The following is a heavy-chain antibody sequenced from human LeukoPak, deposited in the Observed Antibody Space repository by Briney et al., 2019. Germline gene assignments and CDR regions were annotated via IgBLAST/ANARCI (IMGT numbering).Heavy chain of an antibody. J-gene: IGHJ4*02. Sequence: SQTLSLTCALSGDILSSNSAAWNWIRQSPSRGLEWLVRTYYRSKWYNDYAVSVKSRITINPDTSKNQFSLQLNSVTPEDTAVYYCARDTGGYYDSSGYYDYWGQGTLVTVSS. CDR1: GDILSSNSAA. CDR2: TYYRSKWYN. CDR3: ARDTGGYYDSSGYYDY. D-gene: IGHD3-22*01. V-gene: IGHV6-1*01.